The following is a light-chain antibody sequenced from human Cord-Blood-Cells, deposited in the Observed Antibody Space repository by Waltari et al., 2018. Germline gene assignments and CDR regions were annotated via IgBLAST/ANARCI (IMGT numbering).Light chain of an antibody. J-gene: IGLJ2*01. CDR1: SSDVGCYNY. CDR2: DVS. Sequence: QSALTQPRSVSGSPGQSVTIYCPGTSSDVGCYNYVSWYQQHPGKAPKLMIYDVSKRPSGVPDRFSGSKSGNTASLTISGLQAEDEADYYCCSYAGSYTYVVFGGGTKLTVL. CDR3: CSYAGSYTYVV. V-gene: IGLV2-11*01.